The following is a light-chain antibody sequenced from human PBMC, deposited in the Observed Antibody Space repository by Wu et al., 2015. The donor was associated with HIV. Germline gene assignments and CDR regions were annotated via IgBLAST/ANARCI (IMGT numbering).Light chain of an antibody. CDR1: QSVSSNY. CDR2: GAS. CDR3: PASSRYVYNLT. V-gene: IGKV3-20*01. J-gene: IGKJ4*02. Sequence: LVLTQSPGTLSLSPGERATLSCRASQSVSSNYLIWYQQKPGQAPRLLIYGASSRATGIPDRFSGSGSGTDFTLTISRLEPEDFAVYYCPASSRYVYNLTFDG.